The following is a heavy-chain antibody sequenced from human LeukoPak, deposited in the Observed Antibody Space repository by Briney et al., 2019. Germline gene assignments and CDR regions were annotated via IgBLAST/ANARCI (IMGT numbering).Heavy chain of an antibody. Sequence: GGSLRLSCAASGFTFDDYGMSWVRQAPGKGLEWVSTISDSGGSTYNADSVKGRFTISRDNSKNTLYLQMNSLRAEDTAVYYCALKTGFDYWGQGTLVTVSS. CDR1: GFTFDDYG. D-gene: IGHD1-14*01. V-gene: IGHV3-23*01. CDR2: ISDSGGST. J-gene: IGHJ4*02. CDR3: ALKTGFDY.